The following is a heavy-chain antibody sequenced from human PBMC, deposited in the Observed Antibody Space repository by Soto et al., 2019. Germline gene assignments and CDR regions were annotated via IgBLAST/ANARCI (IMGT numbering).Heavy chain of an antibody. CDR3: ATHTAMAPDAYYYYYGMDV. Sequence: GESLKISCKGSGYSFTSYWLGWVRQLPGKGLEWMGIIYPGDSDTRYSPSFQGQVTISADKSISTAYLQWSSLKASDTAMYYCATHTAMAPDAYYYYYGMDVWGQGTTVTVSS. CDR2: IYPGDSDT. CDR1: GYSFTSYW. V-gene: IGHV5-51*01. J-gene: IGHJ6*02. D-gene: IGHD5-18*01.